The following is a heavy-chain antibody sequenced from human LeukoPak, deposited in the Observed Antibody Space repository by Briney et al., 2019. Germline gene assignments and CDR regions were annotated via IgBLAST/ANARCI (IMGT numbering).Heavy chain of an antibody. Sequence: PGGSLRLSCAASGFTFSSYGMSWVRQAPGKGLEWVSGISGSAGSTYYADSVKGRFTISRDNSKNTLYLQMNSLRAEDTAVYYCAKPIVLISQYDYWRQGTLVTVSS. CDR3: AKPIVLISQYDY. V-gene: IGHV3-23*01. CDR2: ISGSAGST. J-gene: IGHJ4*02. CDR1: GFTFSSYG. D-gene: IGHD3-22*01.